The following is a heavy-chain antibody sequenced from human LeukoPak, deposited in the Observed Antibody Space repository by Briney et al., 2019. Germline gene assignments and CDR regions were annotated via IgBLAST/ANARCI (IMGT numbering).Heavy chain of an antibody. CDR1: GGTFSSYA. Sequence: RASVKVSCKASGGTFSSYAISWVRQAPGKGLEWMGGFDPEDGETIYAQKFQGRVTMTEDTSTDTAYMELSSLRSEDTAVYYCATQVGRIVGATTGDYWGQGTLVTVSS. V-gene: IGHV1-24*01. CDR2: FDPEDGET. CDR3: ATQVGRIVGATTGDY. D-gene: IGHD1-26*01. J-gene: IGHJ4*02.